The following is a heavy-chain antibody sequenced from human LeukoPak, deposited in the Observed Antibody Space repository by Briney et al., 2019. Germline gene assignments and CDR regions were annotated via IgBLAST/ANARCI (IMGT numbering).Heavy chain of an antibody. V-gene: IGHV3-7*01. CDR2: IKQDGGEK. Sequence: GGSLRLSCAPPGFTLITYWMSWVRQAPGKGRGWVDNIKQDGGEKYYVGSVKGRFTISRDNAKNSLYLQMNSLRAEYTAVYYCARVPKGHYFDDWGQGTLVTVSS. CDR1: GFTLITYW. CDR3: ARVPKGHYFDD. J-gene: IGHJ4*02.